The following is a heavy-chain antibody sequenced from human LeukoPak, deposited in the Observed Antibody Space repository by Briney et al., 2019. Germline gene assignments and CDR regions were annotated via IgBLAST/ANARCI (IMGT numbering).Heavy chain of an antibody. CDR2: IYPGDSDT. V-gene: IGHV5-51*01. CDR1: GHIFTNSW. J-gene: IGHJ4*02. D-gene: IGHD2-21*01. CDR3: ARHGIYGGDLLFDY. Sequence: LGESLKISCKVSGHIFTNSWIAWVRQMPGKGLEWMGIIYPGDSDTRYSPSFQGQVTISADKSITTAYFQWSSLKASDTAIYYCARHGIYGGDLLFDYWGQATLVTVSS.